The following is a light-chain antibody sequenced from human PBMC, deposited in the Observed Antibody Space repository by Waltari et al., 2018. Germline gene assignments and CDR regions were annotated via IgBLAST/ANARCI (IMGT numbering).Light chain of an antibody. Sequence: QSALTQPASVSGSPGQSIAISCTGTSSDVGAYDYVSWYQQHPGKAPKLIIFDVNYRPSGVSNRFSSSKSGNTASLTISGLQPEDEADCYCSSYLSTNTEVFGGGTKVTVL. CDR1: SSDVGAYDY. V-gene: IGLV2-14*03. CDR2: DVN. CDR3: SSYLSTNTEV. J-gene: IGLJ2*01.